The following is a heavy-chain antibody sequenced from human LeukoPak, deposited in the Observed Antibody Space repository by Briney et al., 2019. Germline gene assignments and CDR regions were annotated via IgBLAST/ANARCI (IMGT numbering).Heavy chain of an antibody. CDR2: INHSGST. CDR3: ARLEGWFDP. CDR1: GYSISSGYY. J-gene: IGHJ5*02. D-gene: IGHD5-24*01. Sequence: ETLSLTCTVSGYSISSGYYWGWIRQPPGKGLEWIGEINHSGSTNYIPSLKSRVTISVDTSKNQFSLKLSSVTAADTAVYYCARLEGWFDPWGQGTLVTVSS. V-gene: IGHV4-38-2*02.